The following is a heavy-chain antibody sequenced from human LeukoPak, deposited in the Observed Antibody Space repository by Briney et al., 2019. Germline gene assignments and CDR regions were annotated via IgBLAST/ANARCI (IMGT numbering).Heavy chain of an antibody. CDR1: GFAFSSSS. J-gene: IGHJ4*02. CDR2: ISSDSNII. V-gene: IGHV3-48*04. Sequence: GGSLRLSCAASGFAFSSSSMNWVRQAPGKGLEWISYISSDSNIIYYADSVKGRFTISRDNAKNALYLQMNSLRAEDTAVYYCARTFDYWGQGTLVTVSS. CDR3: ARTFDY.